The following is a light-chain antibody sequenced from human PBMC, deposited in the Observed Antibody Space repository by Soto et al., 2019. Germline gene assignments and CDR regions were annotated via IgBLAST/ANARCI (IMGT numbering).Light chain of an antibody. CDR2: SAS. Sequence: DIQMTQSPSTLSASIGDRITISCRASQNIDSWLAWYQQRPGKAPKLLNYSASNLESGVPSRFSGSGSGTDFTLTITSLQPDDFATDYCQQYSDYSRSFGQGTQVEVK. CDR1: QNIDSW. V-gene: IGKV1-5*03. CDR3: QQYSDYSRS. J-gene: IGKJ1*01.